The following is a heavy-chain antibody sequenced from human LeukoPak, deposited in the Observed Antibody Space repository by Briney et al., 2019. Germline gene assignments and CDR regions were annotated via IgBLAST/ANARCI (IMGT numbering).Heavy chain of an antibody. J-gene: IGHJ3*02. Sequence: TGGSLRLSCAASGFTFSNYAMNWVRQAPGKGLEWVSGISGSGVGTYYKDSVKGRFTISRDNAKNSLYLQMNSLRAEDTAVYYCARYGDYSSDDAFDIWGQGTMVTVSS. D-gene: IGHD4-17*01. CDR3: ARYGDYSSDDAFDI. V-gene: IGHV3-23*01. CDR2: ISGSGVGT. CDR1: GFTFSNYA.